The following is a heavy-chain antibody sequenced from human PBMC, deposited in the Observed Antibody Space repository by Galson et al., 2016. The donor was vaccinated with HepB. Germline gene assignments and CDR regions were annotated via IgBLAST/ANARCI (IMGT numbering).Heavy chain of an antibody. V-gene: IGHV1-69*15. CDR1: GGTHTSDA. Sequence: QSGAEVKKPGESLKISCKASGGTHTSDAINWVRQAPGQGLEWMGRIIPIFGRTYYAQKFQGRVTITADESSTTAYLELSRLRSDDTAGYYCARGQTYIYGGAIRYYVMAVWGQGTTVTVSS. D-gene: IGHD3-10*02. CDR3: ARGQTYIYGGAIRYYVMAV. J-gene: IGHJ6*02. CDR2: IIPIFGRT.